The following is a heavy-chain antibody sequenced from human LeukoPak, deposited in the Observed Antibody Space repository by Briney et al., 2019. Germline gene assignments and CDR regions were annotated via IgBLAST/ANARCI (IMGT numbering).Heavy chain of an antibody. CDR2: INSRSSAI. J-gene: IGHJ4*02. CDR3: AKSPYGDFGYYFDS. Sequence: GGSLRLSCAASGFTFSTYSMNWVRQAPGKGLEWVSYINSRSSAIYYADSVKGRFTFSGDNVKNSLYLQMNSLRDEDTAVYYCAKSPYGDFGYYFDSWGQGTLVTVSS. V-gene: IGHV3-48*02. CDR1: GFTFSTYS. D-gene: IGHD4-17*01.